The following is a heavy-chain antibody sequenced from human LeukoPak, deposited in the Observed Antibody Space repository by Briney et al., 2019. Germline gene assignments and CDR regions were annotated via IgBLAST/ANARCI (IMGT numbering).Heavy chain of an antibody. CDR2: IIPIFGTA. V-gene: IGHV1-69*13. CDR1: GGTFSSYA. J-gene: IGHJ3*02. D-gene: IGHD3-22*01. CDR3: ARGEHSSDDAFDI. Sequence: ASVKVSCKASGGTFSSYAISWVRQAPGQGLEWMGGIIPIFGTANYAQKFQGRVTITADESTSTAYMELSSLRSEDTAVYYCARGEHSSDDAFDIWGQGTMVTVSS.